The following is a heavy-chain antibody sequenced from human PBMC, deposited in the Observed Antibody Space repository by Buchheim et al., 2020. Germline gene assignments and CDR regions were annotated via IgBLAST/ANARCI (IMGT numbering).Heavy chain of an antibody. CDR2: INPSGST. CDR3: ARLKGIAAAGTKGGMDV. Sequence: QVQLQQWGAGLLKPSETLSLTCAVYGGSFSGYYWSWIRQPPGKGLEWIGEINPSGSTNYNPSLKSRVTISVDTSKNQFSLKLSSVTAADTAVYYCARLKGIAAAGTKGGMDVWGQGTT. D-gene: IGHD6-13*01. CDR1: GGSFSGYY. V-gene: IGHV4-34*01. J-gene: IGHJ6*02.